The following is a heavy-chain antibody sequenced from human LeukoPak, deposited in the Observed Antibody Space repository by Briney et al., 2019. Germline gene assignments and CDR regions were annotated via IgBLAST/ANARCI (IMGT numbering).Heavy chain of an antibody. CDR2: MNPNSGNT. D-gene: IGHD3-3*01. CDR3: ARVSPRDFWSGYSYTFDY. CDR1: GYTFTSYV. Sequence: GASVKVSCKASGYTFTSYVINWVRQATGQGLEWMGWMNPNSGNTGYAQKFQGRVTMTRNTSISTAYMELSSLRSEDTAVYYCARVSPRDFWSGYSYTFDYWGQGTLVTVSS. V-gene: IGHV1-8*01. J-gene: IGHJ4*02.